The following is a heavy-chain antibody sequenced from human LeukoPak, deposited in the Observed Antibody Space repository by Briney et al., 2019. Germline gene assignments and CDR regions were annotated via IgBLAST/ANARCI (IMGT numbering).Heavy chain of an antibody. Sequence: GASVKVSCKASGYTFTSYAMNWVRQAPGQGLEWMGWINTNTGNPTYAQGFTGRFVFSLDTSVSAAYLQISSLKAEDTAVYYCARAHRGSSWYILYYYYYMDVWGKGTTVTVSS. V-gene: IGHV7-4-1*02. D-gene: IGHD6-13*01. J-gene: IGHJ6*03. CDR3: ARAHRGSSWYILYYYYYMDV. CDR1: GYTFTSYA. CDR2: INTNTGNP.